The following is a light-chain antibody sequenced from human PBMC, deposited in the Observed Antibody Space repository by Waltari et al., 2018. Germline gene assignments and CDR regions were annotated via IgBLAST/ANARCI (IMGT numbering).Light chain of an antibody. J-gene: IGKJ2*01. Sequence: CRESQSVRNYLTWFQQKPGEAPKLLIHAASSLGVGVPSGFSGSGSGTDFTLTIAGLQREDVGTYYCQQTYTVPRSFGQGTKVE. CDR1: QSVRNY. CDR2: AAS. CDR3: QQTYTVPRS. V-gene: IGKV1-39*01.